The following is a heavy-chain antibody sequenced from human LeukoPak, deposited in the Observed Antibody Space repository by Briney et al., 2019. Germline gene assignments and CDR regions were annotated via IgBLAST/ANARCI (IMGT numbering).Heavy chain of an antibody. V-gene: IGHV3-30*02. J-gene: IGHJ4*02. D-gene: IGHD1-26*01. CDR2: IRYDGSDK. CDR1: GFTFSSYG. CDR3: AKDKWELSK. Sequence: PGGSLRLSCVVSGFTFSSYGMHWVRQAPGKGLEWVAFIRYDGSDKHYTESVKGRFTISRDNSKNTLYLQMDNLRADDTAVYYCAKDKWELSKWGQGTLVTTS.